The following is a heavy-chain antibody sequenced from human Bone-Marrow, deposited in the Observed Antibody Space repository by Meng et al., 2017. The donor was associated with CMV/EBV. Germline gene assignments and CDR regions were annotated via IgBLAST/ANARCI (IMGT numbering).Heavy chain of an antibody. J-gene: IGHJ4*02. V-gene: IGHV3-21*01. CDR2: ISSSSSYI. CDR3: ARSIVGATRLFDY. Sequence: GESLKISCAASGFTFSSYSMNWVRQAPGKGLEWVSSISSSSSYIYYADSVKGRFTISRDNAKNSLYLQMNSLRAEDTAVYYCARSIVGATRLFDYWGQGTLVTVYS. CDR1: GFTFSSYS. D-gene: IGHD1-26*01.